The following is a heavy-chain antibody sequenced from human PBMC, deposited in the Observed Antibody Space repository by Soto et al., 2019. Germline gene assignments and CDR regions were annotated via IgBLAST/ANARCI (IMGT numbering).Heavy chain of an antibody. D-gene: IGHD6-19*01. J-gene: IGHJ6*02. V-gene: IGHV1-69*12. CDR2: IIPIFGTA. Sequence: QVQLVQYGAEVKKPGSSVKVSCKASGGTFSSYAISWVRQAPGQGLEWMGGIIPIFGTANYAQKFQGRVTITADETTSTAYMKLSSLRSEDTAVYYCASSYSSRWQKGYYHYRMDVWGQGTTVTVSS. CDR1: GGTFSSYA. CDR3: ASSYSSRWQKGYYHYRMDV.